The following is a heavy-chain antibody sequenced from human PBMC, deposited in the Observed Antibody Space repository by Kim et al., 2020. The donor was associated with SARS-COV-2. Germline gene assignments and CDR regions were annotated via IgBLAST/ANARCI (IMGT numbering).Heavy chain of an antibody. V-gene: IGHV1-69*01. CDR3: ARDKGGYYSYHFDY. Sequence: AQKFQGRVTITADESTSTAYMELSSLRSEDTAVYYCARDKGGYYSYHFDYWGQGTLVTVSS. J-gene: IGHJ4*02. D-gene: IGHD3-22*01.